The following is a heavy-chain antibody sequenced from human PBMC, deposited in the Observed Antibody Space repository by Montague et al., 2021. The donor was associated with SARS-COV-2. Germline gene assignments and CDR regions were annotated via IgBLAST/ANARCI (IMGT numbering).Heavy chain of an antibody. V-gene: IGHV4-59*01. J-gene: IGHJ4*02. Sequence: SETLSLTCTVSGASINGYHWSWIRQPPGKGLEWIGYINSSGSTNYNPSLKSRVTISVDTSKNQFSLKMISVTAADTAVYYCARDLGDRDGGFDSWGQGTLVTVSS. CDR3: ARDLGDRDGGFDS. CDR2: INSSGST. D-gene: IGHD1-26*01. CDR1: GASINGYH.